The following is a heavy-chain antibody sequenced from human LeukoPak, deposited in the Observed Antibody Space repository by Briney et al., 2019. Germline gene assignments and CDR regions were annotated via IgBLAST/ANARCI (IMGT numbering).Heavy chain of an antibody. Sequence: GECLKISCKGSGYSFTSYWIGWVRQMPGKGLEWMGIIYPGDSDTRYSPSFQGQVTISADKSISTAYLQWSSLKASDTAMYYCARRYCSSTSCRYYFDYWGQGTLVTVSS. CDR1: GYSFTSYW. CDR3: ARRYCSSTSCRYYFDY. J-gene: IGHJ4*02. CDR2: IYPGDSDT. V-gene: IGHV5-51*01. D-gene: IGHD2-2*01.